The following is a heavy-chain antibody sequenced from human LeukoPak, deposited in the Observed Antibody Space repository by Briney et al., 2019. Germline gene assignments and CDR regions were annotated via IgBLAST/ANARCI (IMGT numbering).Heavy chain of an antibody. CDR1: GYTFTSYY. J-gene: IGHJ4*02. CDR2: INPSGGST. Sequence: GASVKVSCNASGYTFTSYYMHWVRQAPGQGLEWMGIINPSGGSTSYAQKFQGRVTMTRDTSTSTVYMELSSLRSEDTAVYYCARAQGATTPDDYWGQGTLVTVSS. D-gene: IGHD1-26*01. V-gene: IGHV1-46*01. CDR3: ARAQGATTPDDY.